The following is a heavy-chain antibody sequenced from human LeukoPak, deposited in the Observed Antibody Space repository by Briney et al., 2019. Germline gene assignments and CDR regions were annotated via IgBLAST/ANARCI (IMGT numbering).Heavy chain of an antibody. D-gene: IGHD3-10*01. Sequence: GSLRLSCAASGFTFSTYSMNWVRQPPGKGLEWIGEIYHSGSTNYNPSLKSRVTISVDKSKNQFSLKLSSVTAADTAVYYCARHGSGSYFYYYYYMDVWGKGTTVTVSS. CDR3: ARHGSGSYFYYYYYMDV. J-gene: IGHJ6*03. CDR1: GFTFSTYSM. CDR2: IYHSGST. V-gene: IGHV4-4*02.